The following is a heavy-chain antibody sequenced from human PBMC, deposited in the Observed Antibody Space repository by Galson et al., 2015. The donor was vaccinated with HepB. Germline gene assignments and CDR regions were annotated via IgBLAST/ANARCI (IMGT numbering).Heavy chain of an antibody. CDR1: GFTFSDYR. D-gene: IGHD5-18*01. Sequence: SLRLSCAASGFTFSDYRMNWVRQPPGKGLEWISFIGRSSTTSYAESVKGRFTISRDNAKNSLYLQMNSLRAEDTAVYYCAKDKGDSSGYPRLDSWGQGTLVTVSS. V-gene: IGHV3-69-1*01. CDR2: IGRSSTT. CDR3: AKDKGDSSGYPRLDS. J-gene: IGHJ4*02.